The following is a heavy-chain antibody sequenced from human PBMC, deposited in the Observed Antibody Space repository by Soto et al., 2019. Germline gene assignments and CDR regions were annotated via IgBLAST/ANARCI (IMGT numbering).Heavy chain of an antibody. CDR1: GFTFRNYW. D-gene: IGHD2-21*01. Sequence: PGGSLRLSCAASGFTFRNYWMHWVRQVPGRGLVWVSRIDHEGIGTSYADSVKGRFTISRDNAKNTLYLQMHSLRAEDTAMYYCASWGHIVPVSPTDFDHWGEGTLVTVSS. CDR3: ASWGHIVPVSPTDFDH. V-gene: IGHV3-74*01. CDR2: IDHEGIGT. J-gene: IGHJ4*02.